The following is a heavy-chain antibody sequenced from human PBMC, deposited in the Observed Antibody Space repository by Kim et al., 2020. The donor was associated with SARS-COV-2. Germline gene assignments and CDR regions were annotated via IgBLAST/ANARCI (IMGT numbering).Heavy chain of an antibody. V-gene: IGHV3-30*18. CDR2: ISYDGSNK. Sequence: GGSLRLSCAASGFTFSSYGMHWVRQAPGKGLEWVAVISYDGSNKYYADSVKGRFTISRDNSKNTLYLQMNSLRAEDTAVYYCAKDRSFEGTQRYYDSSGSLAYRGQGTLVTVSS. CDR3: AKDRSFEGTQRYYDSSGSLAY. D-gene: IGHD3-22*01. CDR1: GFTFSSYG. J-gene: IGHJ4*02.